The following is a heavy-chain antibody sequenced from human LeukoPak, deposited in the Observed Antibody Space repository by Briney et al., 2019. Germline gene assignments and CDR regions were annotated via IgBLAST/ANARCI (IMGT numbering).Heavy chain of an antibody. Sequence: GGSLRLSYAASGFTFSSYAMHWVRQAPGKGLEWVAFIRYDGSNKYYADSVKGRFTISRDNSKNTLYLQMNSLRAEDTAVYYCAKPGDSSGSSPLPHNWFDPWGQGTLVTVSS. D-gene: IGHD3-22*01. CDR3: AKPGDSSGSSPLPHNWFDP. V-gene: IGHV3-30*02. J-gene: IGHJ5*02. CDR1: GFTFSSYA. CDR2: IRYDGSNK.